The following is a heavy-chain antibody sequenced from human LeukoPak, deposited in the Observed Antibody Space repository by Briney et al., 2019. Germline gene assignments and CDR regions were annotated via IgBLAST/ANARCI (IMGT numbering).Heavy chain of an antibody. CDR3: EKAGLYYDSSTDMYHLDS. Sequence: GGSLRLSCAASGFTFSGHVMTWVRQAPGEGLEWVSGITGSGTTTYYADSVKGRFTISRDNSKNTLYLQMNNLRAADTAIYYCEKAGLYYDSSTDMYHLDSWGQGTLVAVSS. J-gene: IGHJ4*02. CDR1: GFTFSGHV. V-gene: IGHV3-23*05. CDR2: ITGSGTTT. D-gene: IGHD3-22*01.